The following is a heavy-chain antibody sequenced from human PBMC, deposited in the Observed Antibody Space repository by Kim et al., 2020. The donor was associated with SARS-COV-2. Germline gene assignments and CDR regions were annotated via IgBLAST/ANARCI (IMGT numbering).Heavy chain of an antibody. CDR2: IKEDGSEK. CDR3: ARSLRDSSGYWAEPKDYFDY. Sequence: GGSLRLSCAASGYTFSSYWMNWVRQAPGKGLEWVAKIKEDGSEKYYVDSVKGRFTISRDNAKNSLYLQMHSLRAEDTAVYYCARSLRDSSGYWAEPKDYFDYWGQGTLVTVSS. V-gene: IGHV3-7*01. D-gene: IGHD3-22*01. J-gene: IGHJ4*02. CDR1: GYTFSSYW.